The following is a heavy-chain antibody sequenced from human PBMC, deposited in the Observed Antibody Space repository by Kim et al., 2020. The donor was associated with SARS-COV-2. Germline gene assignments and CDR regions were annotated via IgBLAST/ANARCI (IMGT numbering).Heavy chain of an antibody. CDR2: TYYRSKWYN. Sequence: SQTLSLTCAISGDSVSSNSAAWNWIRQSPSRGLEWLGRTYYRSKWYNDYAVSVKSRITINPDTSKNQFSLQLNSVTPEDTAVYYCARDREQLDLIGYYYYGMDVWGQGTTVTVSS. CDR1: GDSVSSNSAA. J-gene: IGHJ6*02. V-gene: IGHV6-1*01. D-gene: IGHD6-13*01. CDR3: ARDREQLDLIGYYYYGMDV.